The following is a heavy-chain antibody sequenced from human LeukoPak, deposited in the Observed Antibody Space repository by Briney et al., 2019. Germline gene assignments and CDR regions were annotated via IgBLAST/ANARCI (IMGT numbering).Heavy chain of an antibody. CDR3: AKLYDSWSGYYNGGYYYYGMDV. CDR2: INSDGSST. Sequence: QPGGSLRLSCAASGFTFSSYWMHWVRQAPGKGLVWVSRINSDGSSTSYADSVKGRFTISRDNAKNTLYLQMNSLRAEDTAVYYCAKLYDSWSGYYNGGYYYYGMDVWGQGTTVTVSS. CDR1: GFTFSSYW. J-gene: IGHJ6*02. V-gene: IGHV3-74*01. D-gene: IGHD3-3*01.